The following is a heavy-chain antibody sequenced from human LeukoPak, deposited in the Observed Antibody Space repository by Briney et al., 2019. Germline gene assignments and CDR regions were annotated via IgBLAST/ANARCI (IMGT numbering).Heavy chain of an antibody. CDR3: ARGGIVVVITREDWFDP. CDR2: ISAYNGNT. J-gene: IGHJ5*02. D-gene: IGHD3-22*01. CDR1: VYTFTSYG. Sequence: ASVTVSFKASVYTFTSYGLIWVRQAPGQGLEGMGWISAYNGNTNYAQKLQGRVTMTRDTSTSTVYMELSSLRSEDTAVYYCARGGIVVVITREDWFDPWGQGTLVTVSS. V-gene: IGHV1-18*01.